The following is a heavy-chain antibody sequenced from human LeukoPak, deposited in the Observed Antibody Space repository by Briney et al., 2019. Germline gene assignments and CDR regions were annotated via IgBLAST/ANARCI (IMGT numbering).Heavy chain of an antibody. Sequence: GGSLRLSCAASGFTFSNYGMHWVRQAPGKGLEWVAFIRYDGSEKYDADSVKGRFTISRDNSKNTLYLQLNSLRAEDTAVYYCARDRELTGDDIPDYWGQGTLVTVSS. J-gene: IGHJ4*02. CDR1: GFTFSNYG. CDR3: ARDRELTGDDIPDY. CDR2: IRYDGSEK. V-gene: IGHV3-30*02. D-gene: IGHD1-26*01.